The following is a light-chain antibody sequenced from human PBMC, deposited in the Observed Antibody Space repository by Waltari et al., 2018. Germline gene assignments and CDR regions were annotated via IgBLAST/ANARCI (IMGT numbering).Light chain of an antibody. J-gene: IGKJ1*01. CDR2: GAS. V-gene: IGKV3-20*01. Sequence: EIVLTQSPGTLSLSPGERATLPCRASQSVSISYLAWYQQKPGQAPRLLIYGASSRATGIPDRFSGSGSGTDFTLTISRLEPEDFAVYYCQQYGSSPPWTFGQGTKVEIK. CDR3: QQYGSSPPWT. CDR1: QSVSISY.